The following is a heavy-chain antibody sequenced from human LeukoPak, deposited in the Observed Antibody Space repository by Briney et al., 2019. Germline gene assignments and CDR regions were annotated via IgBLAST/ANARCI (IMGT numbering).Heavy chain of an antibody. V-gene: IGHV4-39*01. J-gene: IGHJ6*03. CDR3: ASGSGQTYYYYMDI. CDR1: GGSISSSSYY. CDR2: IYYSGST. D-gene: IGHD3-3*01. Sequence: SETLSLTCTVSGGSISSSSYYWGWIRQPPGKGLEWIGSIYYSGSTYYNPSLKSRVTISVDTSKNQFSLKLSSVTAADTAVYYCASGSGQTYYYYMDIWGKGTTVTISS.